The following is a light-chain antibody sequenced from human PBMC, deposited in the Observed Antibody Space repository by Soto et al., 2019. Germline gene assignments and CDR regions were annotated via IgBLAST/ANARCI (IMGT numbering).Light chain of an antibody. CDR2: WAS. Sequence: HSPLCLAAPLRQRAPINCKSSQRVLYSSNNKNYLAWYQQKPGQPPKLLIYWASTRESGVPDRFSGSGSGTDFTLTISSLQAEDVAVYYCQQYYSTHPTFGPGTKVDIK. V-gene: IGKV4-1*01. CDR1: QRVLYSSNNKNY. J-gene: IGKJ3*01. CDR3: QQYYSTHPT.